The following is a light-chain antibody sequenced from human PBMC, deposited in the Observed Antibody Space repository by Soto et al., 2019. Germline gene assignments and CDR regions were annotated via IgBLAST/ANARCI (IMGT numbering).Light chain of an antibody. CDR2: GAS. J-gene: IGKJ4*01. Sequence: VLTQSPAALSSSLGGSATLSCRASLSISSNLASYQQKPGQAPRLLIYGASNRATGIPARFSGSGSGPDFTLTISSLEPEDFAVYYCQQRSNWPSLTFGGGTKVDIK. CDR1: LSISSN. CDR3: QQRSNWPSLT. V-gene: IGKV3-11*01.